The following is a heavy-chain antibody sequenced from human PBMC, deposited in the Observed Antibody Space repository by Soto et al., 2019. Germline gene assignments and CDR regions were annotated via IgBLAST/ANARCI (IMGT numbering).Heavy chain of an antibody. J-gene: IGHJ4*02. CDR2: ITDTGGDA. Sequence: EVQLLESGGDLKQPGGSLRLSCVASGLTFGSRAMSWVRQAPGEGLQWVSTITDTGGDAKYADSVRGRFVISRDNSKKTLYLQMTSLTAEDSAMYFCARGSTDSYPGSRILDFWGRGTLVTVSS. V-gene: IGHV3-23*01. CDR1: GLTFGSRA. CDR3: ARGSTDSYPGSRILDF. D-gene: IGHD3-10*01.